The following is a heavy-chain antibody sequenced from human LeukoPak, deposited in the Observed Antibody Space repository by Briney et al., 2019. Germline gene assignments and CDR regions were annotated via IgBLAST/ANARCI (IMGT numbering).Heavy chain of an antibody. D-gene: IGHD2-2*01. V-gene: IGHV4-59*01. Sequence: SETLSLTCTVSGVSISSYYWSWIRQPPGNGLEWIGYIYYSGITNYNPSLKSRVTMSVDKSKNQFSLNLSSVTAADTAVYYCARDSRYCNSISCYGRPGYYGLDVWGQGTTVTVSS. CDR3: ARDSRYCNSISCYGRPGYYGLDV. CDR1: GVSISSYY. J-gene: IGHJ6*02. CDR2: IYYSGIT.